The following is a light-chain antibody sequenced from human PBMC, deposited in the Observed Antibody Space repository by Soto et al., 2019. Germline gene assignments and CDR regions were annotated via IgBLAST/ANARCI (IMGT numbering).Light chain of an antibody. CDR1: QSLTSSY. J-gene: IGKJ2*01. Sequence: EIVLTQSPGTLSLSPGERATLSCRASQSLTSSYLAWYQQKPGQAPRLLVYGASSRATGIPERFSVSGSGTDFTLTISRLEPEDFAVYYWQQYESSPPSYTFGQGTKLEIK. V-gene: IGKV3-20*01. CDR2: GAS. CDR3: QQYESSPPSYT.